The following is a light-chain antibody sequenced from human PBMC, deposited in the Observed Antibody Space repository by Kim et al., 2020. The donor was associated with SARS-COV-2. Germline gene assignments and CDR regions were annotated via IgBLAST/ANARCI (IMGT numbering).Light chain of an antibody. CDR3: QVWDSSSDHVV. Sequence: SYELTQPPSVSVAPGKTARITCGGNNIGSKRVHWYQQKPGQAPVLVIYYDSDRPSGIPERFSGSNSGNTATLTISRVEAGDEADYYCQVWDSSSDHVVFGGGTQLTVL. V-gene: IGLV3-21*04. CDR1: NIGSKR. CDR2: YDS. J-gene: IGLJ2*01.